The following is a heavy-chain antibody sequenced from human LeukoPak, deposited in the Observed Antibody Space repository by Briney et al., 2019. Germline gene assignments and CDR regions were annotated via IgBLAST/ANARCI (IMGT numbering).Heavy chain of an antibody. CDR1: GFSSSAHT. CDR3: AREGQGAWYWFDL. Sequence: GGSLRLSCEGSGFSSSAHTMNWVRQAPGKGLEWVSSIDSTSTYIYYADSMKGRFSISRDNAKNSLYPQMSSLRAEDTAVYYCAREGQGAWYWFDLWGQGTLVTVSS. V-gene: IGHV3-21*01. J-gene: IGHJ5*02. CDR2: IDSTSTYI. D-gene: IGHD6-19*01.